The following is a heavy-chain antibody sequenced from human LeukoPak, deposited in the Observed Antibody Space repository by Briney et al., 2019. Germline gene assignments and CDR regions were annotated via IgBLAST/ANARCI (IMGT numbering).Heavy chain of an antibody. CDR3: ARQEGYSSGWFDY. Sequence: GGSLRLSCAASGFTFSSYWMSWVRQDPGKGLEWVANIKEDGSEKNYVDSVKGRFTISRDNAKNSLYLQMNSLRAEDTAVYYCARQEGYSSGWFDYWGQGTLVTVSS. CDR1: GFTFSSYW. V-gene: IGHV3-7*01. D-gene: IGHD6-19*01. J-gene: IGHJ4*02. CDR2: IKEDGSEK.